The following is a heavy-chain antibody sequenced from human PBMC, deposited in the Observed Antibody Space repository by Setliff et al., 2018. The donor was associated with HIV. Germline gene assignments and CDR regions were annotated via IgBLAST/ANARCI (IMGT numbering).Heavy chain of an antibody. CDR3: ARYRYYYDSSGYGRWFDP. CDR2: IYNTGST. CDR1: GGSISSGGFY. V-gene: IGHV4-31*03. J-gene: IGHJ5*02. D-gene: IGHD3-22*01. Sequence: SETLSLTCTVTGGSISSGGFYWTWIRQHPGKGLEWIGYIYNTGSTYHSPSLESRVTMSVDTSKNQFSLRLNSVTAADTAVYYCARYRYYYDSSGYGRWFDPWGQGTLVTVSS.